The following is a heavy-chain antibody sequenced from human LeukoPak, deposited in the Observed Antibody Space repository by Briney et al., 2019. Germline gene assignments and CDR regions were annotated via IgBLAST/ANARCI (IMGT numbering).Heavy chain of an antibody. Sequence: PSETLSLICAVYGGSFSGYYWSWIRQSPGKGLEWIGEINHSGSTNYNPSLKSRVTISVDPSKNQFSLKLSSVTAADTAVYYCARRSLLRSRYCSGGSCYSGSFDYWGQGTLVTVSS. CDR1: GGSFSGYY. CDR2: INHSGST. D-gene: IGHD2-15*01. J-gene: IGHJ4*02. V-gene: IGHV4-34*01. CDR3: ARRSLLRSRYCSGGSCYSGSFDY.